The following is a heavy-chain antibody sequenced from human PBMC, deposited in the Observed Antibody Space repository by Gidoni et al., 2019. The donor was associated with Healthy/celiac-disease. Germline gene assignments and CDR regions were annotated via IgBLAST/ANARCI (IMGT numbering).Heavy chain of an antibody. CDR3: AREAPWNDDGTWGRVSDY. CDR2: IYYSGST. D-gene: IGHD1-1*01. CDR1: GGSISTRSYH. J-gene: IGHJ4*02. V-gene: IGHV4-39*07. Sequence: QLQLQESGPGLVKPSETLSLTCTVPGGSISTRSYHWGWIRQPPGKGLEWIGSIYYSGSTYYNPSLKSRVTISVDTSKNQFSLKLSSVTAADTAVYYCAREAPWNDDGTWGRVSDYWGQGTLVTVSS.